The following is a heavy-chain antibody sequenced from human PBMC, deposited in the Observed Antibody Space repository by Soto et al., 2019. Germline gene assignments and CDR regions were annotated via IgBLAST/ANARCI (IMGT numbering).Heavy chain of an antibody. CDR1: GFTFSRYA. Sequence: HPGGSLRLSCAASGFTFSRYAVAWVRQAPGKGLEWVSAITGSGASAYYADSVKGRFTISRDNSQNTLSLQMNSLTAEDTAVYYCAKVVGVSGNYYYYYYGMDVWGQGTTVTVSS. J-gene: IGHJ6*02. D-gene: IGHD3-16*01. CDR2: ITGSGASA. V-gene: IGHV3-23*01. CDR3: AKVVGVSGNYYYYYYGMDV.